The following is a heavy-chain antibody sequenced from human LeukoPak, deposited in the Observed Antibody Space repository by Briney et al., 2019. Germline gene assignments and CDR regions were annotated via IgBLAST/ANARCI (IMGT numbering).Heavy chain of an antibody. CDR2: IYYSGST. CDR1: GGSISSSSYY. CDR3: ARLEENIAVAGIFDY. V-gene: IGHV4-39*01. J-gene: IGHJ4*02. Sequence: SETLSLTCTVSGGSISSSSYYWGWIRQPPGKGLEWIGSIYYSGSTYYNPSLKSRVTTSVDTSKNQFSLKLSSVTAADTAVYYCARLEENIAVAGIFDYWGQGTLVTVSS. D-gene: IGHD6-19*01.